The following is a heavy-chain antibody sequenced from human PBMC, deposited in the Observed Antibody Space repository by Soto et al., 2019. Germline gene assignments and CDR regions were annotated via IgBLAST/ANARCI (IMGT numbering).Heavy chain of an antibody. CDR1: GFTFSSYG. Sequence: GGSLRLSCAASGFTFSSYGMHWVRQAPGKGLEWVAVISYDGSNKYYADSVKGRFTISRDNSKNTLYLQMNSLRAEDTAVYYCANARGYSGYDLDYWGQGTLVTVSS. CDR3: ANARGYSGYDLDY. V-gene: IGHV3-30*18. J-gene: IGHJ4*02. D-gene: IGHD5-12*01. CDR2: ISYDGSNK.